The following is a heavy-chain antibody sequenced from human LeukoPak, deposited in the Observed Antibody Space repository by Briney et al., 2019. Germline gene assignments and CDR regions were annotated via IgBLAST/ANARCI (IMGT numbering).Heavy chain of an antibody. CDR3: ARTVEGHFDF. V-gene: IGHV3-21*01. D-gene: IGHD5-24*01. J-gene: IGHJ4*02. CDR1: AFTFKTYT. Sequence: PGGSLRLSCVASAFTFKTYTLNWVRQTPGKGLEWVSYISTAGNLINYADSVRGRFTISRYNAKYSLYRYMSSLTPEDTAVYYCARTVEGHFDFRGQGTLVTVSS. CDR2: ISTAGNLI.